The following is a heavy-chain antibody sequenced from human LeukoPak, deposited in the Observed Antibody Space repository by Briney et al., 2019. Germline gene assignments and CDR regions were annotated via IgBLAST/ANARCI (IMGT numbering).Heavy chain of an antibody. CDR1: GYTFTGYY. CDR3: ARSPTWDSSSWYVPYYYYYYMDV. Sequence: ASVKVSCKASGYTFTGYYMHWVRQAPGQGLEWMGWINPNSGGTNYAQKFQGRVTMTRDTSTSTAYMELRSLRSDDTAVYYCARSPTWDSSSWYVPYYYYYYMDVWGKGTTVTISS. V-gene: IGHV1-2*02. CDR2: INPNSGGT. J-gene: IGHJ6*03. D-gene: IGHD6-13*01.